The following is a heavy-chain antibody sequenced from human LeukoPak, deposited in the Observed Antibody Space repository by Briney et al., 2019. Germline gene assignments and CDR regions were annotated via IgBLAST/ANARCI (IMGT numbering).Heavy chain of an antibody. CDR3: ASGYSYGYGMNAFDI. J-gene: IGHJ3*02. D-gene: IGHD5-18*01. CDR1: GGSISSYY. Sequence: SETLSLTCTVSGGSISSYYWSWIRQPPGKGLEWIGYIYYSGSTNYNPSLKSRVTISVDTSKNQSSLKLSSVTAADTAVYYCASGYSYGYGMNAFDIWGQGTMVTVSS. CDR2: IYYSGST. V-gene: IGHV4-59*01.